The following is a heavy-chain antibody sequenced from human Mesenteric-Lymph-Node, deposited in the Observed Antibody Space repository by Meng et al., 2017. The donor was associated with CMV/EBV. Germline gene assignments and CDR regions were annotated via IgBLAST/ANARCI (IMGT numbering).Heavy chain of an antibody. Sequence: SGYTFTGYDMHWVRQAPGQGLEWMGRINPNSGGTNYAQKFQGRVTMTRDTSISTAYMELSRLRSDDTAVYYCARDRVLLWFGELLDYWGQGTLVTVSS. V-gene: IGHV1-2*06. CDR2: INPNSGGT. D-gene: IGHD3-10*01. CDR3: ARDRVLLWFGELLDY. J-gene: IGHJ4*02. CDR1: GYTFTGYD.